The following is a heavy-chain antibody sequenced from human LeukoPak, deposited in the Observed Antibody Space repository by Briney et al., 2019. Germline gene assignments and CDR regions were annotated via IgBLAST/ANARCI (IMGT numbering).Heavy chain of an antibody. CDR3: ARDHRVSGWYGYFEY. D-gene: IGHD6-19*01. CDR1: GFTFSSYA. V-gene: IGHV3-30-3*01. CDR2: ISYDGSNK. Sequence: PGRSLRLSCAASGFTFSSYAMHWVRQAPGKGLEWVTVISYDGSNKYYADSVKGRFPISRDNSKNTLYLQMNSLRAEDTAVYYCARDHRVSGWYGYFEYWGQGTLVTVSS. J-gene: IGHJ4*02.